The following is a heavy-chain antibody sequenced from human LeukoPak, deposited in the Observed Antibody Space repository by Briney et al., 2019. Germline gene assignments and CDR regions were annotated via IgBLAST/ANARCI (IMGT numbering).Heavy chain of an antibody. CDR1: GGSVSSYY. J-gene: IGHJ4*02. CDR3: ARHGTISSESYFDY. V-gene: IGHV4-59*08. Sequence: PSETLSLTCSVSGGSVSSYYWSWIRQSPGKGLEWIGYIRNSGRTNYNPSLKSRVTGFVDTSKNQVSLRLSSVTAADTAVYYCARHGTISSESYFDYWGQGALVTVSS. D-gene: IGHD1-14*01. CDR2: IRNSGRT.